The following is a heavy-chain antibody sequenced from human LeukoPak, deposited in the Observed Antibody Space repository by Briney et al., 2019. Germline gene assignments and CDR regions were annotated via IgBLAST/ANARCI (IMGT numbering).Heavy chain of an antibody. D-gene: IGHD2-8*02. J-gene: IGHJ4*02. CDR1: GFTFSNYW. V-gene: IGHV3-74*01. Sequence: GGSLRLSCAASGFTFSNYWMHWVRQAPGKGLVWVSRINSDGINTSYADSVKGRFTISRDNAKNTLNLQMNSLRAEDTSLYYCAKSLGEPLTGGNRVFDSWGQGTLVTVSS. CDR2: INSDGINT. CDR3: AKSLGEPLTGGNRVFDS.